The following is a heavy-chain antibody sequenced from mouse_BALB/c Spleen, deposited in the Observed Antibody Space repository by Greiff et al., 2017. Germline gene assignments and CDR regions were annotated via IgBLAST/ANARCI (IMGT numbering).Heavy chain of an antibody. D-gene: IGHD1-1*01. CDR3: ARSYYDGKDY. Sequence: DVMLVESGGGLVQPGGSRKLSCAASGFTFSSFGMHWVRQAPEKGLEWVAYISSGSSTIYYADTVKGRFTISRDNPKNTLFLQMTSLRSEDTAMYYCARSYYDGKDYWGQGTTLTVSS. CDR2: ISSGSSTI. V-gene: IGHV5-17*02. CDR1: GFTFSSFG. J-gene: IGHJ2*01.